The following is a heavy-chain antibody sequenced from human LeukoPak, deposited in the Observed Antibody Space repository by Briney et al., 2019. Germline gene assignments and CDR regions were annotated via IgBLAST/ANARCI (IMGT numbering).Heavy chain of an antibody. D-gene: IGHD3-22*01. J-gene: IGHJ6*03. CDR2: IYYSGST. CDR1: GGSISSYY. CDR3: ARRYDSTLYYYYYYMDV. Sequence: SETLSLTCTVSGGSISSYYWSWIRQPPGKGLEWIGYIYYSGSTNYNPSLKSRVTISVDTSKNQFSLKLSSVTAADTAVYYCARRYDSTLYYYYYYMDVWGKGTTVTVSS. V-gene: IGHV4-59*08.